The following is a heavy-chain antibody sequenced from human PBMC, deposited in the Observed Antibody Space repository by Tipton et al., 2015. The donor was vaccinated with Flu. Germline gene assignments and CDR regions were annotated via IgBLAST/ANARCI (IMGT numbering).Heavy chain of an antibody. J-gene: IGHJ5*02. CDR2: IYYSGAT. CDR1: GGSISSGGYY. CDR3: AREGERYCTGGSCPYVGWFAP. V-gene: IGHV4-31*03. Sequence: TLSLTCSVSGGSISSGGYYWSWIRQHPGKGLEWIGYIYYSGATYYNPSLKSRLTMSVDTSLNQFSLELSSVTAADTAVYYCAREGERYCTGGSCPYVGWFAPWGQGTLVTVSS. D-gene: IGHD2-15*01.